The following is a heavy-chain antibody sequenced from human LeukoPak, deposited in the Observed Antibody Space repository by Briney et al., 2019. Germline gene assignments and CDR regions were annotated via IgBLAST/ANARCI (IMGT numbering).Heavy chain of an antibody. Sequence: SETLSLTCTVSGGSISSSSYYWGWIRQPPGKGLEWIGSIYYSGSTYYNPSLKSRVTIYEDTSKNQFSLKLTSVTAADTAVYYCARQYCSTTSCYDNWFDPWGQGTLVTVSS. J-gene: IGHJ5*02. D-gene: IGHD2-2*01. CDR3: ARQYCSTTSCYDNWFDP. V-gene: IGHV4-39*01. CDR2: IYYSGST. CDR1: GGSISSSSYY.